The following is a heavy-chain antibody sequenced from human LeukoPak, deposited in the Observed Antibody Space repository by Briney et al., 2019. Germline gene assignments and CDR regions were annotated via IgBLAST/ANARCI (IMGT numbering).Heavy chain of an antibody. CDR3: ARDGKSGEMATFDY. D-gene: IGHD5-24*01. CDR1: GLTVSSNY. V-gene: IGHV3-66*02. CDR2: IYGAAET. J-gene: IGHJ4*02. Sequence: GRSLRLSCAVSGLTVSSNYMAWVRQAPGKGLEWVTVIYGAAETHYVDSVKGRFTISRDNSKNTVYLQMNSLRPEDTAVYYCARDGKSGEMATFDYWGQGTLVTVSS.